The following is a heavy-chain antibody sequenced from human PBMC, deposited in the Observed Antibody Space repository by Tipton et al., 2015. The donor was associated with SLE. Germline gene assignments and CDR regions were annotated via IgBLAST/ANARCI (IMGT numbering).Heavy chain of an antibody. D-gene: IGHD7-27*01. V-gene: IGHV4-38-2*02. CDR3: ARSRIGLGYNFYMDV. CDR2: IYQSGST. Sequence: TLSLTCTVSGYFISSGFYWGWIRQTPGMGLEWIGSIYQSGSTYYNPSLKSRVTLSVDTSKNQFSLKLSSVTAADTAVYYCARSRIGLGYNFYMDVWGKGTTVTVSS. J-gene: IGHJ6*03. CDR1: GYFISSGFY.